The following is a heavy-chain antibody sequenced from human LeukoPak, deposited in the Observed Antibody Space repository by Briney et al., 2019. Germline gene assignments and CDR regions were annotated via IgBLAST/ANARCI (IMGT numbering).Heavy chain of an antibody. CDR1: GFTFSSYE. V-gene: IGHV3-48*03. D-gene: IGHD3-10*01. CDR3: ARESLLCDI. J-gene: IGHJ3*02. Sequence: GGSLRFSCAASGFTFSSYEMNWVRQAPGKGLEWVSYISDSVSTIYYADAVKGRFTISRDNAKNSLYLQMNSLRAEDTGVYYCARESLLCDIWGQGTMVTVSS. CDR2: ISDSVSTI.